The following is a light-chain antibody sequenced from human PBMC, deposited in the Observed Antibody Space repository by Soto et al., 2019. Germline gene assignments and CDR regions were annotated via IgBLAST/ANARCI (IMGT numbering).Light chain of an antibody. CDR2: EVS. CDR1: SSDVGGYKY. J-gene: IGLJ1*01. CDR3: CSYAGSGTFYV. Sequence: QSLLTQPASVSGSPGQSITISCTGTSSDVGGYKYVSWYQQHPGKAPKLMISEVSKRPSGVSNRFSGSKSGNTASLTISGLQAEDEADYYCCSYAGSGTFYVFGTGTKVTVL. V-gene: IGLV2-23*02.